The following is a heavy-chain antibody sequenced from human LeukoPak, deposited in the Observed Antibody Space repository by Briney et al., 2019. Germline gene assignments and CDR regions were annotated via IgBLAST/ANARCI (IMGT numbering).Heavy chain of an antibody. V-gene: IGHV3-9*01. D-gene: IGHD6-19*01. CDR2: ISWNSGSI. CDR3: AREGRIASGWHDFDY. CDR1: GFTFDDYA. Sequence: ALRLSCAASGFTFDDYAMHWVREAPGKGLEWVSGISWNSGSIGYADSVKGRFTISRDNAKNSLYLQMNSLRAEDTAIYYCAREGRIASGWHDFDYWGQGTLVTVSS. J-gene: IGHJ4*02.